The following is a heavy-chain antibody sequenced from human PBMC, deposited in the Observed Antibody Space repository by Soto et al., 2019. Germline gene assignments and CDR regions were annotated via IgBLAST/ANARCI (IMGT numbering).Heavy chain of an antibody. CDR1: GGSGSSYY. V-gene: IGHV4-59*02. D-gene: IGHD3-3*01. Sequence: SETLSLTCTVSGGSGSSYYWSWVRQPPGKGLEWIGYIYYSGSTNYNPSLKSRVTISVDTSKSQFSLKLSSVTAADTAVYYCAKITFWSGFYWFDPWGQGTLVTVSS. CDR2: IYYSGST. CDR3: AKITFWSGFYWFDP. J-gene: IGHJ5*02.